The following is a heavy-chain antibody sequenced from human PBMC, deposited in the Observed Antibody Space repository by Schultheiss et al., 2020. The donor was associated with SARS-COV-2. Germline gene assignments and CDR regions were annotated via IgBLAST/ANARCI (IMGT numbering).Heavy chain of an antibody. CDR3: ARGVGDWNARNWFDP. J-gene: IGHJ5*02. CDR1: GYTFTGYY. V-gene: IGHV1-2*02. D-gene: IGHD1-1*01. Sequence: ASVKVSCKASGYTFTGYYMHWVRQAPGQGLEWMGWINPNSGGTNYAQNFQGRVTMTRDTSTSTAYMELRSLRSDDTAVYYCARGVGDWNARNWFDPWGQGTLVTVSS. CDR2: INPNSGGT.